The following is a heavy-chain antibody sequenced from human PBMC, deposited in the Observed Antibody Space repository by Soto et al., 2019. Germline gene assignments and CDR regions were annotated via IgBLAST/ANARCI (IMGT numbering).Heavy chain of an antibody. CDR1: GYTFTSYG. J-gene: IGHJ5*02. CDR3: ARDSSGWYGNWFDP. Sequence: ASVKVSCKASGYTFTSYGISWVRQAPGQGLEWMGWISAYNGNTNYAQKLQGRVTMTTDTSTSTAYVELRSLRSDDTAVYYCARDSSGWYGNWFDPWGQGTLVTVSS. V-gene: IGHV1-18*01. D-gene: IGHD6-19*01. CDR2: ISAYNGNT.